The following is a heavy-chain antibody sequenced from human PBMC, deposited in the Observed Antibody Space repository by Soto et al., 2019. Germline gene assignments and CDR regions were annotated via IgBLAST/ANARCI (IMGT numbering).Heavy chain of an antibody. CDR2: IYYSGST. Sequence: SETLSLTCTVSGGSISSGDYYWSWIRQPPGKGLEWIGYIYYSGSTYYNPSLKSRVTISVVTSKNQFSLKLSSVTAADTAVYYCARAPYYDSSGYYYNDAFDIWGQGTMVTVSS. V-gene: IGHV4-30-4*01. CDR1: GGSISSGDYY. D-gene: IGHD3-22*01. CDR3: ARAPYYDSSGYYYNDAFDI. J-gene: IGHJ3*02.